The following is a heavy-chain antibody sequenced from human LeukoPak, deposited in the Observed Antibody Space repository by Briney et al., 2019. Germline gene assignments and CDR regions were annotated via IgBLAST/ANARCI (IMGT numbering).Heavy chain of an antibody. CDR1: GFSLSTSGVG. J-gene: IGHJ4*02. V-gene: IGHV2-5*02. CDR2: IYWDDDK. CDR3: AHRGGDSGSSDFDY. D-gene: IGHD1-26*01. Sequence: ESGPALVKPTQTLTLTCTFSGFSLSTSGVGVGWIRQPPGKALEWLALIYWDDDKRYSPSLKSRLTITKDTSKNQVVLRMTNMDPVDTATYYCAHRGGDSGSSDFDYWGQGTLVTVSS.